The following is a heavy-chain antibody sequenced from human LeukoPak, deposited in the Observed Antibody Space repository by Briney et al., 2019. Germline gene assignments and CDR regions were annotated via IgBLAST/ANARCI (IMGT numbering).Heavy chain of an antibody. CDR1: GGSISRYY. CDR3: ARHVSAWFGESPFDY. Sequence: SETLSLTCTVSGGSISRYYWSWIRQPPGKGLEWIGYIHYSGSTNYNPSLKSRVTISVDTSKNQFSLKLSSVTAADTAVYYCARHVSAWFGESPFDYWGQGTLVTVSS. D-gene: IGHD3-10*01. J-gene: IGHJ4*02. V-gene: IGHV4-59*08. CDR2: IHYSGST.